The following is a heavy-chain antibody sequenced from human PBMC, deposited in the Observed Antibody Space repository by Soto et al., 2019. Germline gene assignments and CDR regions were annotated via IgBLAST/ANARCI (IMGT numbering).Heavy chain of an antibody. Sequence: QVQLQESGPGLVKPSETLSLTCTVSGGSVSSGSYYWSWIRQPPGNGLEWIGYIYYSGTTNYNPSLMSRVTIAVDTSKNQFSLKLSSVAAADTAVYYCARDSLRLAGYYYYGMDVWGQGTTVTVSS. J-gene: IGHJ6*02. CDR1: GGSVSSGSYY. CDR2: IYYSGTT. V-gene: IGHV4-61*01. CDR3: ARDSLRLAGYYYYGMDV. D-gene: IGHD5-12*01.